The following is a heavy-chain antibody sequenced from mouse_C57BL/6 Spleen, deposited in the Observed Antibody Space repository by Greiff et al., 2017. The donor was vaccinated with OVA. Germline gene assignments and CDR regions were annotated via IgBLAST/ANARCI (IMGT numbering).Heavy chain of an antibody. V-gene: IGHV1-66*01. CDR2: IYPGSGNT. CDR3: ADEGTEGYFDV. D-gene: IGHD2-14*01. CDR1: GYSFTSYY. Sequence: QVQLKESGPELVKPGASVKISCKASGYSFTSYYIHWVKQRPGQGLEWIGWIYPGSGNTKYNEKFKGKATLTADTSSSTAYMQLSSLTSEDSAVYYCADEGTEGYFDVWGTGTTVTVSS. J-gene: IGHJ1*03.